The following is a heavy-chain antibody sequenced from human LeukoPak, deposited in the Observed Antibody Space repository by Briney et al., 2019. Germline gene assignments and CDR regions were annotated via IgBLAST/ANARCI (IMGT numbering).Heavy chain of an antibody. CDR2: ITDSGGDT. D-gene: IGHD6-13*01. V-gene: IGHV3-23*01. CDR3: VKGSAAARPYYFDY. J-gene: IGHJ4*02. CDR1: GFTFSSYS. Sequence: PGGSLRLSCAASGFTFSSYSMNWVRQAPGKGLEWFSAITDSGGDTYHADSVKGRFTISRDNSKNTLYLEMISLRAEDTAVYYCVKGSAAARPYYFDYWGQGTLVTVSS.